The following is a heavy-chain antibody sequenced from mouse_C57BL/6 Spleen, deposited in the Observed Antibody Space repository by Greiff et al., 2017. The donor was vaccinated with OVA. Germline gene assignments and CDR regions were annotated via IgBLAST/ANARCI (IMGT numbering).Heavy chain of an antibody. CDR1: GYTFTSYW. CDR3: SRVLDYYYFDY. V-gene: IGHV1-64*01. Sequence: QVQLQQPGAELVKPGASVKLSCKASGYTFTSYWMHWVKQRPGQGLEWIGMIHPNSGSTNYNEKFKSKATLTVDKSSSTAYMQLSSLTSVDSAVYYCSRVLDYYYFDYWGQGTTLTVSS. CDR2: IHPNSGST. D-gene: IGHD1-1*01. J-gene: IGHJ2*01.